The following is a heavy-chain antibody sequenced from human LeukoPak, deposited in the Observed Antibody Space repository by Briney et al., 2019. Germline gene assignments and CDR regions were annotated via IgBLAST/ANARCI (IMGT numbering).Heavy chain of an antibody. CDR2: IDPSDSFI. V-gene: IGHV5-10-1*01. CDR1: GYRFPNFW. D-gene: IGHD6-19*01. Sequence: GEPLKISCQDSGYRFPNFWLTWVRQLPGKGLEWMGRIDPSDSFINYNPSFQGHVTISADKSSNTAYLQWSSLKASDTAVYYCARQPPRGYNSAWFDSWGQGTLVTVSS. CDR3: ARQPPRGYNSAWFDS. J-gene: IGHJ5*01.